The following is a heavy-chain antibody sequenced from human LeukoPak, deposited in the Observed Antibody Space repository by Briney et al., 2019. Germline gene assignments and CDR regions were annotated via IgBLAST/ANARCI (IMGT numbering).Heavy chain of an antibody. D-gene: IGHD2-15*01. Sequence: PSEALSLTCTVSGGSISSGGYYWSWIRQHPGKGLEWIGYIYYSGSTYYNPSLKSRVTISVDTSKNQFSLKLSSVTAADTAVYYCARVPRYCSGGSCMDWFYPWGQGTLVTVSS. CDR3: ARVPRYCSGGSCMDWFYP. J-gene: IGHJ5*02. V-gene: IGHV4-31*03. CDR2: IYYSGST. CDR1: GGSISSGGYY.